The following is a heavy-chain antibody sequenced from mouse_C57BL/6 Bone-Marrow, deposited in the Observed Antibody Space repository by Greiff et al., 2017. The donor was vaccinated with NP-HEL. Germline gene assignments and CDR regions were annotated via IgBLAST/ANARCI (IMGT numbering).Heavy chain of an antibody. CDR1: GYTFTDYY. CDR2: INPNNGGT. Sequence: EVQLQQSGPELVKPGASVKISCKASGYTFTDYYMNWVKQSHGKSLEWIGDINPNNGGTSYNQKFKGKATLTVDKSSSTAYMALRSLTSEDSAVYYCARQGYGSSYDAMDYWGQGTSVTVSS. CDR3: ARQGYGSSYDAMDY. D-gene: IGHD1-1*01. V-gene: IGHV1-26*01. J-gene: IGHJ4*01.